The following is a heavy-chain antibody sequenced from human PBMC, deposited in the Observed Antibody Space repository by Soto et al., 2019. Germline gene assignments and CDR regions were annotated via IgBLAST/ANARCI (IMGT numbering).Heavy chain of an antibody. CDR3: ASGGTIFGVVVDY. J-gene: IGHJ4*02. V-gene: IGHV3-11*06. CDR1: GFTFSDYY. Sequence: PGGSLRLSCAASGFTFSDYYMSWIRQAPGKGLEWVSYISSSSSYTNYADSVKGRFTISRDKAKNSLYLQMNSLRAEDTAVYYCASGGTIFGVVVDYWGQGTLVTVSS. CDR2: ISSSSSYT. D-gene: IGHD3-3*01.